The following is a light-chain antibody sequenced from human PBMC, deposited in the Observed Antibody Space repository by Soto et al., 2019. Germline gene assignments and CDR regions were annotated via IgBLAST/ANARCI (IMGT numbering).Light chain of an antibody. V-gene: IGLV1-44*01. J-gene: IGLJ1*01. CDR1: SSNIGSNT. Sequence: TEPRRASVTIGEVVTISNTRSSSNIGSNTVNWYQQLPGTAPKLLIYSNNQRPSGVPDRFSGSKSGTSASLAISGLQSDDEADYYCAAWDDSLYGYIFATGPRVTVL. CDR2: SNN. CDR3: AAWDDSLYGYI.